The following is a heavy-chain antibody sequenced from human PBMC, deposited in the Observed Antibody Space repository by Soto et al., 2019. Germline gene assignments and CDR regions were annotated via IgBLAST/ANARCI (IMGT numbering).Heavy chain of an antibody. V-gene: IGHV3-23*01. Sequence: EVQLLESGGGLVQPGGSLRLSCAASGFTFSSYAMSWVRQAPGKGLEWVSAISGSGGSTYYADSVKGRFTISRDNSKNTLDLQMNSLIAEDTAVYYCAKRRSSGKDPYYFDYWGQGTLVTVSS. CDR3: AKRRSSGKDPYYFDY. D-gene: IGHD3-22*01. J-gene: IGHJ4*02. CDR2: ISGSGGST. CDR1: GFTFSSYA.